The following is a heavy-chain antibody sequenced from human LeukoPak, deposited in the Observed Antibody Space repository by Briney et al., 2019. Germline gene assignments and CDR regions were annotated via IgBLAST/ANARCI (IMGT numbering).Heavy chain of an antibody. D-gene: IGHD3-10*01. CDR2: IYYSGST. Sequence: SETLSLTCTVSGGSISSSSYYWGWIRQPPGKGLEWIGSIYYSGSTYYNPSLKSRVTISVDTSKNHFSLKLSSVTAADTAVYYCARGLLLWFGESSPHNRFDPWGQGTLVTVSS. J-gene: IGHJ5*02. CDR1: GGSISSSSYY. CDR3: ARGLLLWFGESSPHNRFDP. V-gene: IGHV4-39*02.